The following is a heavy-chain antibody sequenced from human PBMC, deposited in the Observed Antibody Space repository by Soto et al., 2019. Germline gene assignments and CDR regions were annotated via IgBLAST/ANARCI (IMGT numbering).Heavy chain of an antibody. J-gene: IGHJ4*02. CDR1: GGSISSYY. D-gene: IGHD1-26*01. V-gene: IGHV4-59*01. CDR2: IYYSGIT. Sequence: PSETLSLPCTVSGGSISSYYCSWIRQPPGKGLEWIGYIYYSGITNYNPSLKSRVTISVDTSKNQFSLKVSSVTAADTAVYYCARSGWEILAAQLDYWGQGTLVTVSS. CDR3: ARSGWEILAAQLDY.